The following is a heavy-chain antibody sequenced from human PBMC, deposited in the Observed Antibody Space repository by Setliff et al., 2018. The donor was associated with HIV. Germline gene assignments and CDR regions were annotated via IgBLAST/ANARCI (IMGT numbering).Heavy chain of an antibody. Sequence: PGGSLRLSCAASGFTFDDYTMHWVRQAPGKGLEWVSLISWDGGSTYYADSVKGRFTISRDNSNNSLYLQMNSLRTEDTALYYCAKDRYCSSTSCLPLRYYYYGMDVWGQGTTVTVSS. CDR1: GFTFDDYT. J-gene: IGHJ6*02. CDR2: ISWDGGST. CDR3: AKDRYCSSTSCLPLRYYYYGMDV. D-gene: IGHD2-2*01. V-gene: IGHV3-43*01.